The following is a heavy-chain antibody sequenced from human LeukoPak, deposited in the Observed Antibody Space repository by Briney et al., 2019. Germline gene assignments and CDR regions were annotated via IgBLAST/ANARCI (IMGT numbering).Heavy chain of an antibody. J-gene: IGHJ4*02. Sequence: ASVKVSCKASGYTFTIYDINWVRQATGQGRGWMGWMNPNSGNTGYAQKFQGRVTMTRNTSISTAYMELSSLRSEDTAVYCCARASSGYSYGLDYWGQGTLVTVSS. V-gene: IGHV1-8*01. CDR3: ARASSGYSYGLDY. D-gene: IGHD5-18*01. CDR2: MNPNSGNT. CDR1: GYTFTIYD.